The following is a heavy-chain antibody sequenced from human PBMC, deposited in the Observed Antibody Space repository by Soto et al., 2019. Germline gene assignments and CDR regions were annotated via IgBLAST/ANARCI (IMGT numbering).Heavy chain of an antibody. CDR2: IIPIFGTA. J-gene: IGHJ6*02. Sequence: QVQLVQSGAEVKKPGSSVKVSCKASGGTFSSYAISWVRQAPGQGLEWMGGIIPIFGTANYAQKFQGRVTITADESTSTAYMELSSLRSEDTAVYYCARGRRDYYDSSGLVLLWGRYYYYYGMDVWGQGTTVTVSS. D-gene: IGHD3-22*01. CDR1: GGTFSSYA. V-gene: IGHV1-69*01. CDR3: ARGRRDYYDSSGLVLLWGRYYYYYGMDV.